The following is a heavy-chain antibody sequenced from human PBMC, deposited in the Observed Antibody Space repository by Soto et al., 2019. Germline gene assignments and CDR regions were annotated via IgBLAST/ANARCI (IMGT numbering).Heavy chain of an antibody. D-gene: IGHD6-6*01. CDR2: IYPGDSDT. Sequence: GESLKISCKGSGYSFPTYWIGWVRQMPGKGLEWMGIIYPGDSDTRYSPSFQGQVTISADKSISTAYMELSSLRSEDTAVYYCARVSIAARPGNWFDPWGQGTLVTVSS. CDR3: ARVSIAARPGNWFDP. J-gene: IGHJ5*02. V-gene: IGHV5-51*01. CDR1: GYSFPTYW.